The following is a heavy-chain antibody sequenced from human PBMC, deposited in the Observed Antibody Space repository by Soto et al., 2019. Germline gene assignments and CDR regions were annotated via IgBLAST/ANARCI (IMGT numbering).Heavy chain of an antibody. CDR1: GFTFSSYS. D-gene: IGHD6-19*01. CDR3: ARDSRIAVAGSKNFDY. CDR2: ISSSSSTI. J-gene: IGHJ4*02. V-gene: IGHV3-48*01. Sequence: VQLVESGGGLVQPGGSLRLSCAASGFTFSSYSMNWVRQAPGKGLEWVSYISSSSSTIYYADSVKGRFTISRDNARNSLYLQMNSLRAEDTAVYYCARDSRIAVAGSKNFDYWGQGTLVTVSS.